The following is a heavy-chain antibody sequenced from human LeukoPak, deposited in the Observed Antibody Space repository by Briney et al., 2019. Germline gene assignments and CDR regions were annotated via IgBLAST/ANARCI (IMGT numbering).Heavy chain of an antibody. D-gene: IGHD1-26*01. V-gene: IGHV4-34*01. CDR2: INHSGST. CDR3: ARGGRYSGSLFDY. CDR1: GGSFSGYY. Sequence: PSETLSLTCAVYGGSFSGYYWSWIRQPPGKGLEWIGEINHSGSTNYNPSLKSRVTISVDTSKNQFSLKLSSVTAADTAVYYCARGGRYSGSLFDYWGQGTLVTVSS. J-gene: IGHJ4*02.